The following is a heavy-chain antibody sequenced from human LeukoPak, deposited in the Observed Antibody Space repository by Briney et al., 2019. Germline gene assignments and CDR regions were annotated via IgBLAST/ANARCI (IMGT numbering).Heavy chain of an antibody. CDR3: ARDSGSTSSGVGTNGMDV. V-gene: IGHV4-34*01. CDR1: GGSFSGYY. J-gene: IGHJ6*02. D-gene: IGHD2-2*01. CDR2: INHSGST. Sequence: PSETLSLTCAVYGGSFSGYYWSWIRQPPGKGLEWIGEINHSGSTNYNPSLKSRVTISVDTSKNQFSLKLSSVTAADTAVYYCARDSGSTSSGVGTNGMDVWGQGTTVTVSS.